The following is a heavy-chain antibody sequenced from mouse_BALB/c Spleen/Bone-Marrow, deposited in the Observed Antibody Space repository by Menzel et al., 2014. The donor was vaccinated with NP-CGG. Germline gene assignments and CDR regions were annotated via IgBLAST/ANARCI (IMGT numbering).Heavy chain of an antibody. CDR1: GFTFSSFG. D-gene: IGHD6-1*01. V-gene: IGHV5-17*02. J-gene: IGHJ2*01. Sequence: EVQLVESGGGLVQPGGSRKLSCAASGFTFSSFGMHWVRQAPEKGLEWVAYISSGSSTIYYADTVKGRFTISRDNPKNTMFLQMTSLRSEDTAMYYCASSPCGYFDYWGQGTTLTVSS. CDR2: ISSGSSTI. CDR3: ASSPCGYFDY.